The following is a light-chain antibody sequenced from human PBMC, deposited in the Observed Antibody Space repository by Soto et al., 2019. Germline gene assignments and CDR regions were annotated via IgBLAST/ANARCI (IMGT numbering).Light chain of an antibody. V-gene: IGKV3-15*01. CDR2: AAS. CDR1: QSVRSN. J-gene: IGKJ1*01. Sequence: EIVMTQSPAALSLSPGERATLSCRASQSVRSNLAWYQQRPGQAPRLLIYAASIGATGVPARFSGSGSGTEFTFTISSLQSEDFAVYFCQQYNDWPWTFGQGAKVDIK. CDR3: QQYNDWPWT.